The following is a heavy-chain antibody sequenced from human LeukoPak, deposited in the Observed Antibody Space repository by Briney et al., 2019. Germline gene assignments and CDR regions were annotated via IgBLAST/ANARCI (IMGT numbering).Heavy chain of an antibody. J-gene: IGHJ6*03. D-gene: IGHD3-22*01. V-gene: IGHV4-4*02. CDR1: GGSISSSNW. CDR3: ARHPRISSGYEVFYMDV. Sequence: PSETLSLTCAVSGGSISSSNWWSWVRQPPGKGLEWIGEIYHSGSTNYNPSLKSRVTISVDKSKNQFSLKLSSVTAADTAVYYCARHPRISSGYEVFYMDVWGKGTTVTISS. CDR2: IYHSGST.